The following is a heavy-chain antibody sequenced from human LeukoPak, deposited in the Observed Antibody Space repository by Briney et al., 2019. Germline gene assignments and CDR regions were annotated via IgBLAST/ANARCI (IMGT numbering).Heavy chain of an antibody. D-gene: IGHD3-9*01. CDR3: AKWGDYDVLTGYYVSDF. Sequence: GGSLRLSCAASGFTFSSYWMHWVRQAPGKGLVWVSAISGRSDNTYYADSVKGRYTLSRDSSKNTLYLQMNSLRADDTAVYYCAKWGDYDVLTGYYVSDFWGQGTLVTVSS. CDR2: ISGRSDNT. CDR1: GFTFSSYW. J-gene: IGHJ4*02. V-gene: IGHV3-23*01.